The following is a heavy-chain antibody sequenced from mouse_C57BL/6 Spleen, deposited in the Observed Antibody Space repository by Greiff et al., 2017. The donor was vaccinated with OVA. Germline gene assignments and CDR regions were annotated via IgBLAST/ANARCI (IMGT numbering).Heavy chain of an antibody. J-gene: IGHJ3*01. D-gene: IGHD4-1*01. Sequence: QVQLQQPGAELVKPGASVKLSCKASGYTFTSYWMQWVKQRPGQGLEWIGEIDPSDSYTNYNQKFKGKATLTVDTSSSTADMQLSSLTSEDSAVYYCATGTRFAYWGQGTLVTVSA. CDR2: IDPSDSYT. V-gene: IGHV1-50*01. CDR1: GYTFTSYW. CDR3: ATGTRFAY.